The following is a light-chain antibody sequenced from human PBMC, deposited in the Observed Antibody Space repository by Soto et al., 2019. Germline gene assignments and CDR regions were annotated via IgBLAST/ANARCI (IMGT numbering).Light chain of an antibody. CDR3: QQRSNWLT. CDR2: DAS. CDR1: QSVSSY. V-gene: IGKV3-11*01. J-gene: IGKJ4*01. Sequence: EIVLTQSPATLSLSPGERATLSCRASQSVSSYLAWYQQKPGQAPRLLIYDASNRATGIPARFSGSGSGTDFTLTISXLEPEDFAVYYCQQRSNWLTFGGGTKVDIK.